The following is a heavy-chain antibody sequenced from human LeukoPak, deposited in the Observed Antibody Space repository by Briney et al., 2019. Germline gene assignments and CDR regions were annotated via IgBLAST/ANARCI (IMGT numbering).Heavy chain of an antibody. CDR2: ISWNSGSI. CDR3: AKGLGATVTVFDY. J-gene: IGHJ4*02. V-gene: IGHV3-9*01. Sequence: PGGSLRLSCAASGFTFSAYWMHWVRQAPGKGLEWVSGISWNSGSIGYADSVKGRFTISRDNAKNSLYLQMNSLRAEDTALYYCAKGLGATVTVFDYWGQGTLVTVSS. D-gene: IGHD4-17*01. CDR1: GFTFSAYW.